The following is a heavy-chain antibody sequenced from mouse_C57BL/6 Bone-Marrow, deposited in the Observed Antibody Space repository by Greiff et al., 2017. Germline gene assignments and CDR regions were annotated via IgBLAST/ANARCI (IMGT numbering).Heavy chain of an antibody. CDR2: INPGSGGT. D-gene: IGHD1-1*01. V-gene: IGHV1-54*01. Sequence: QVQLKESGAELVRPGTSVKVSCKASGYAFTNYLIEWVKQRPGQGLEWIGVINPGSGGTNYNEKFKGKATLTADKSSSTAYMQLSSLTSEDSAVYFCARGDYYGSSSHFDVWGTGTTVTVSS. CDR3: ARGDYYGSSSHFDV. CDR1: GYAFTNYL. J-gene: IGHJ1*03.